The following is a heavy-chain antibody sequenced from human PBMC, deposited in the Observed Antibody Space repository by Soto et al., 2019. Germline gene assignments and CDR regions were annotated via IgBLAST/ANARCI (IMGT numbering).Heavy chain of an antibody. CDR3: AKDLTGTTYYYYYGMDV. CDR1: GFTFSSYG. CDR2: ISYDGSNK. J-gene: IGHJ6*02. D-gene: IGHD1-7*01. V-gene: IGHV3-30*18. Sequence: SCAASGFTFSSYGMHWVRQAPGKGLEWVAVISYDGSNKYYADSVKGRFTISRDNSKNTLYLQMNSLRAEDTAVYYCAKDLTGTTYYYYYGMDVWGQGTTVTVSS.